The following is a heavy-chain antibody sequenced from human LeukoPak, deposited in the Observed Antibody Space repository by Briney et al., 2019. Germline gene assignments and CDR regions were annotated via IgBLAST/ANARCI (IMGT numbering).Heavy chain of an antibody. J-gene: IGHJ3*02. CDR3: ARRITNTLGAFDI. V-gene: IGHV1-2*02. CDR1: GYTFTGYY. CDR2: INPNSGGT. Sequence: ASVKVSCKASGYTFTGYYMHWVRQAPGQGLEWMGWINPNSGGTNYAQKFQGRVTMTRDTSISTAYMELSRLRSDDTAVYYCARRITNTLGAFDIWGQGTMVTVSS. D-gene: IGHD2-15*01.